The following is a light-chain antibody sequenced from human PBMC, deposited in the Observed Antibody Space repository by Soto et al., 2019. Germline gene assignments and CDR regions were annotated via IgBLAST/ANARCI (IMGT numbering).Light chain of an antibody. CDR1: QSVSSSY. CDR3: QQYNNWHRAT. CDR2: GAS. Sequence: EFALMQSPGTMPLTPGERVTLSCRASQSVSSSYLAWYQQKPGQATRLIIYGASSRANGIPAKFSGSGSGTEFNLTISSLQSEDFGVYDCQQYNNWHRATFGGGTKVDIK. J-gene: IGKJ4*01. V-gene: IGKV3D-15*01.